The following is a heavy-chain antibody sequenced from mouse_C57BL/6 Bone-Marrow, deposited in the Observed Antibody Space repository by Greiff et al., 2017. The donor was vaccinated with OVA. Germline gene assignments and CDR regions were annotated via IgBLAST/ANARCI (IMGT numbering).Heavy chain of an antibody. CDR1: GFNIKDDY. CDR2: IDPENGDT. Sequence: VQLQQSGAELVRPGASVKLSCTASGFNIKDDYMHWVKQRPEQGLEWIGWIDPENGDTEYASKFQGKVTITADTSSNTAYLQLSSLTSEDTAVYYCTTLLGDYWGQGTTLTVSS. CDR3: TTLLGDY. V-gene: IGHV14-4*01. J-gene: IGHJ2*01.